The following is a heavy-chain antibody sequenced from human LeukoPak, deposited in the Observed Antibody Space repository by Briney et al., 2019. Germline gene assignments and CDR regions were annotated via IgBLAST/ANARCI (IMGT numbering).Heavy chain of an antibody. CDR1: GFTFSSYS. V-gene: IGHV3-48*04. CDR2: ISSSSSTI. Sequence: PGGSLRLSRAASGFTFSSYSMNWVRQAPGKGLEWVSYISSSSSTIYYADSVKGRFTISRDNAKNSLYLQMNSLRAADTAMYYCARDPGPKGYWGQGTLVTVSS. J-gene: IGHJ4*02. CDR3: ARDPGPKGY.